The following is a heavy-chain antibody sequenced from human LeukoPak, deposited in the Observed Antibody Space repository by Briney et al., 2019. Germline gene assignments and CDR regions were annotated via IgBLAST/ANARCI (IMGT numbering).Heavy chain of an antibody. J-gene: IGHJ6*02. CDR1: GGSISSYY. D-gene: IGHD6-13*01. V-gene: IGHV4-4*07. CDR2: IYTSGST. CDR3: ARHGSIAAAGTGHYYYGMDV. Sequence: SETLSLTCTVSGGSISSYYWSWIRQPAGKGLEWIGRIYTSGSTNYNPSLKSRVTMSVDTSKNQFSLKLSSVTAADTAVYYCARHGSIAAAGTGHYYYGMDVWGQGTTVTVSS.